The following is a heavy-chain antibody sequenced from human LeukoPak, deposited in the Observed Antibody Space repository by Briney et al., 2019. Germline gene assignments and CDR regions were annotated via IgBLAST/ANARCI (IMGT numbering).Heavy chain of an antibody. D-gene: IGHD6-13*01. V-gene: IGHV1-2*02. CDR3: ASAPAALGY. CDR2: INPNIGGT. J-gene: IGHJ4*02. Sequence: ASVKVSCKASGYTFTAYYMHWVRPAPGHRLAWMGWINPNIGGTNYAPKFQRRVTMTRDTSLSPAYMALSRLRPDDTPVYYCASAPAALGYWGRGTLVTVSS. CDR1: GYTFTAYY.